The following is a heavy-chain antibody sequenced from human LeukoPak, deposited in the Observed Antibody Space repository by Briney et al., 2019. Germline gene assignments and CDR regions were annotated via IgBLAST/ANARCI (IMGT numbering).Heavy chain of an antibody. D-gene: IGHD5-18*01. CDR1: GYTFTGYY. J-gene: IGHJ4*02. V-gene: IGHV1-2*02. Sequence: GGSVNVSCKASGYTFTGYYMHWVRQAPAHGLEWMGWINPNSGGTNYAQKFQGRVTMTRDTSISTAYMELSSLRSDDTALYYCPRDTLYSYGYDYWGQGTLVTVSS. CDR2: INPNSGGT. CDR3: PRDTLYSYGYDY.